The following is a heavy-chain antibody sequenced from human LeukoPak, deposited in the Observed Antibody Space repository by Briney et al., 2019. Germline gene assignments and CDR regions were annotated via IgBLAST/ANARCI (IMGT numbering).Heavy chain of an antibody. Sequence: ASVKVSCKASGYTFTGYGISWVRRAPGQGLEWMGWISAYNGNTNYAQKLQGRVTMHTDTSTSTAYMELRSLRSDGTAVYYCAREGSSGWHEFDYWVQGTLVTVSS. V-gene: IGHV1-18*01. D-gene: IGHD6-19*01. CDR2: ISAYNGNT. CDR1: GYTFTGYG. CDR3: AREGSSGWHEFDY. J-gene: IGHJ4*02.